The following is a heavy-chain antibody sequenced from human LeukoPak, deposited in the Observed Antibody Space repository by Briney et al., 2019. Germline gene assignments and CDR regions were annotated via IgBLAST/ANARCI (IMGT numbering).Heavy chain of an antibody. CDR2: INHSGST. CDR3: ARVLEGSSGQHWYFDL. Sequence: SQTLSLTCPVSGGSISSGGYYWSWIRQPPGKGLEWIGEINHSGSTNYNPSLKSRVTISVDTSKKQFSLKLSSVTAADTAVYYCARVLEGSSGQHWYFDLWGRSTLVTVSS. V-gene: IGHV4-30-2*01. CDR1: GGSISSGGYY. D-gene: IGHD6-19*01. J-gene: IGHJ2*01.